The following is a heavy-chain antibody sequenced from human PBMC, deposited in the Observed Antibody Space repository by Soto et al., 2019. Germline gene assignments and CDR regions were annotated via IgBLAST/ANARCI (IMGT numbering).Heavy chain of an antibody. J-gene: IGHJ6*02. V-gene: IGHV3-48*02. CDR3: ARDDGVGNERNYYYYYGMDV. CDR2: ISSSSSTI. CDR1: GFTFSSYS. Sequence: PGGSLRLSCAASGFTFSSYSMNWVRQAPGKWLEWVPYISSSSSTIYYADSVKGRFTISRDNAKNSLYLQMNSLRDEDTAVYYCARDDGVGNERNYYYYYGMDVWGQGTTVTVSS. D-gene: IGHD1-1*01.